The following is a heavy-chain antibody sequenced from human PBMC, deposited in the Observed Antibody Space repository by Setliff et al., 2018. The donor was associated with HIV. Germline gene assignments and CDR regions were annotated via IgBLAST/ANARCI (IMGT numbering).Heavy chain of an antibody. CDR3: ATGWLDSSGQKNFGS. D-gene: IGHD3-22*01. V-gene: IGHV4-39*01. Sequence: SETLSLTCTVSGGSISSYYWGWIRQPPGKGLEWIGSIYYSGSTYYNPSLKSRVTISVDTSKNQFSLKLSSVTAADTAMYYCATGWLDSSGQKNFGSWGQGTLVTVSS. CDR1: GGSISSYY. CDR2: IYYSGST. J-gene: IGHJ5*01.